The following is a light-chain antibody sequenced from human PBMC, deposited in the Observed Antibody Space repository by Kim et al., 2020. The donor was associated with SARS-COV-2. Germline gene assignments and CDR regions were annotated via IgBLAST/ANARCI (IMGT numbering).Light chain of an antibody. Sequence: VAPGQTACITCSGNKLGDKYACWYQQKPGQSPLLVIYQDSKRPSGIPERFSGSNSGNTATLTISGTQAMDEADYYCQAWDSSTWVFGGGTKLTVL. CDR2: QDS. CDR3: QAWDSSTWV. V-gene: IGLV3-1*01. CDR1: KLGDKY. J-gene: IGLJ3*02.